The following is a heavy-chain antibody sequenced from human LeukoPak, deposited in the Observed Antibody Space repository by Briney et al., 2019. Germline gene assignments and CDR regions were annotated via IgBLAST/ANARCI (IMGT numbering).Heavy chain of an antibody. Sequence: GGSLRLSCAASGFTFSSYSMNWVRQAPGKGLEWVSYISSSSSTIYYADSVKGRFTISRDNAKNSLYLQMNSLRAEDTAVYYCARVTYHDFWSGYSEWYHYMDVWGKGTTVTVSS. CDR1: GFTFSSYS. D-gene: IGHD3-3*01. CDR3: ARVTYHDFWSGYSEWYHYMDV. J-gene: IGHJ6*03. V-gene: IGHV3-48*01. CDR2: ISSSSSTI.